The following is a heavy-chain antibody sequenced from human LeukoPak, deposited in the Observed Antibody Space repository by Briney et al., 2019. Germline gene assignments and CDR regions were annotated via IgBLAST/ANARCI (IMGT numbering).Heavy chain of an antibody. D-gene: IGHD2-15*01. CDR3: ARDLVVVADDYYYYYYMDV. CDR1: GFALTTYN. CDR2: VTAFNENT. Sequence: GASVKVSCKASGFALTTYNIVWLRQAPGQGLEWVGWVTAFNENTHYSRKVQGRVTMTRDTSTSTAYMELRSLRSDDTAVYYCARDLVVVADDYYYYYYMDVWGKGTTVTVSS. J-gene: IGHJ6*03. V-gene: IGHV1-18*01.